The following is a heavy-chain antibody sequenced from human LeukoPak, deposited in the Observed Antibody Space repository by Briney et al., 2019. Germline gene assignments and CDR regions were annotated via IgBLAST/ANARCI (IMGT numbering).Heavy chain of an antibody. CDR2: ISSRGST. J-gene: IGHJ4*02. CDR3: ARAFSEPLRAPGY. V-gene: IGHV4-61*02. Sequence: SETLSLTCKVSGGSMRSDNHYWSWIRQPAGKGLEWIGRISSRGSTNYNPSLKSRVTILIDSSKNLFAVQMTSVTAADTAVYYCARAFSEPLRAPGYWGQGTLVTVSS. CDR1: GGSMRSDNHY.